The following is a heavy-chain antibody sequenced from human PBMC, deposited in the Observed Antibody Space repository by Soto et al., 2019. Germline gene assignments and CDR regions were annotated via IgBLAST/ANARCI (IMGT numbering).Heavy chain of an antibody. J-gene: IGHJ4*02. CDR2: IIPIFGTT. CDR3: ARGLYCGGGCYSHFDY. D-gene: IGHD2-21*02. Sequence: VQLVQSGAEVKKPGSSVKVSCKASGGTFSNYPFIWVRQAPGQGLDWMGGIIPIFGTTDYGQRFKDRVTITADESTTTAYMELRSLRSDDTALYYCARGLYCGGGCYSHFDYWGQGTLVTVSS. CDR1: GGTFSNYP. V-gene: IGHV1-69*01.